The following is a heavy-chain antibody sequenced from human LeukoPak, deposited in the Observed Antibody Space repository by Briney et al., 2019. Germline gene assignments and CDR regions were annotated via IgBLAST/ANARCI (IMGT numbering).Heavy chain of an antibody. CDR2: IYWDDDK. J-gene: IGHJ3*02. D-gene: IGHD2-8*01. CDR3: AHTQVSPDAFDI. CDR1: GFSVSTSGVG. Sequence: SGPTLVKPTQTLTLTCTFSGFSVSTSGVGVGWIRQPPGKALEWLALIYWDDDKRYSPSLKSRPTITKDTSKNQVVLTMTNMDPVDTATYYCAHTQVSPDAFDIWGQGTMVTVSS. V-gene: IGHV2-5*02.